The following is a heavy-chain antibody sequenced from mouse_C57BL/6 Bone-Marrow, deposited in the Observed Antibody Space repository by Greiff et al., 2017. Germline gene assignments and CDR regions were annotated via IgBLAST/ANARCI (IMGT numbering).Heavy chain of an antibody. D-gene: IGHD2-12*01. Sequence: EVKVLESGAELVRPGASVKLSCTASGYNFTDDYMHWVKQRPEQGLEWIGWIDPENGDTEYDSKFQGKATITVDTSSNAAYLQLSSLTSEATAVYYCYRIAYWGQGTLVTVSA. J-gene: IGHJ3*01. CDR2: IDPENGDT. V-gene: IGHV14-4*01. CDR3: YRIAY. CDR1: GYNFTDDY.